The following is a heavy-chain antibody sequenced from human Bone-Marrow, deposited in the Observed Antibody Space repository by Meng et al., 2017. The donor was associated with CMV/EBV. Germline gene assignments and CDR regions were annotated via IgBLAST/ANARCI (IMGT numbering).Heavy chain of an antibody. J-gene: IGHJ4*02. D-gene: IGHD3-22*01. CDR3: AKDAHITMIVVGDY. Sequence: GESLKISCAASGFTFSSYGMHWVRQAPGKGLEWVAFIRYDGSNKYYADSVKGRFTISRDNSENTLYLQMNSLRAEDTAVYYCAKDAHITMIVVGDYWGQGTLVTVSS. V-gene: IGHV3-30*02. CDR1: GFTFSSYG. CDR2: IRYDGSNK.